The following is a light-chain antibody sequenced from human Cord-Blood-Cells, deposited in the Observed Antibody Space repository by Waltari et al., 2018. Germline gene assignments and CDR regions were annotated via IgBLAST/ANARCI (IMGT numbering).Light chain of an antibody. Sequence: EIVMTQSPATLSVSPGERATLSCRARQSVSSHLAWYQQKPGQAPRLLIYGASTRATGIPARFSGSGSGTEFTLTISSLQSEDFAVYYCQQYNNCPITFGQGTRLEIK. CDR1: QSVSSH. V-gene: IGKV3-15*01. CDR3: QQYNNCPIT. CDR2: GAS. J-gene: IGKJ5*01.